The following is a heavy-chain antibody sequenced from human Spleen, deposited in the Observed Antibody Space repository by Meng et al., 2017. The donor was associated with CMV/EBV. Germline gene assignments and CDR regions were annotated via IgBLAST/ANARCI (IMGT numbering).Heavy chain of an antibody. CDR3: ARGRGTGTTYYFDY. V-gene: IGHV1-8*01. J-gene: IGHJ4*02. D-gene: IGHD1-7*01. CDR1: GYTFTSYD. Sequence: QVQLLPSGPEVQKPGASVKVSCKASGYTFTSYDINWVRQATGQGLEWMGWMNPNSGNTGYAQKFQGRVTMTRNTSISTSYMELSSLRSEDTAVYYCARGRGTGTTYYFDYWGQGTLVTVSS. CDR2: MNPNSGNT.